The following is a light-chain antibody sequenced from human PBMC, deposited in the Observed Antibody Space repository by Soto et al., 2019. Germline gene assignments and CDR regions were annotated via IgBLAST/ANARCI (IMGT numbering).Light chain of an antibody. J-gene: IGKJ5*01. Sequence: IPLTQSPSSLSASVGDRVAISCRASQGISSHLAWYQQKPGKAPKLLIYAASTLQTGVPSRFSGGGSGTDFTLTLSSLQPEDFATYYCQQVNSFPSTFGQGTRLEIE. CDR3: QQVNSFPST. CDR2: AAS. CDR1: QGISSH. V-gene: IGKV1-9*01.